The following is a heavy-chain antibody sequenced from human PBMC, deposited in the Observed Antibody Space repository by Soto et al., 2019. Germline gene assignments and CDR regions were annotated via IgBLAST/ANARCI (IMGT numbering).Heavy chain of an antibody. J-gene: IGHJ4*02. CDR1: GFTFSSYS. Sequence: EVQLVESGGGLVQPGGSLRLSCAASGFTFSSYSMNWVRQAPGKGLEWVSYISSFSSTIYYADSVKGRFTISRDNARNSLYLQMNSLRDEDTAVYYCAREGIAVRGFDYWGQGTLVTVSS. D-gene: IGHD6-19*01. CDR3: AREGIAVRGFDY. CDR2: ISSFSSTI. V-gene: IGHV3-48*02.